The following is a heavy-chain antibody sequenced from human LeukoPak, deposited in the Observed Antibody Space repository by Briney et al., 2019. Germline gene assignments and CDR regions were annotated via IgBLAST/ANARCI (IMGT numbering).Heavy chain of an antibody. Sequence: SETLSLTCTVSGGSISSYYWSWIRQPPGKGLEWIGYIYYSGSTNYNPSLKRRGTISVDTSKNKLSLKLSSVTAADTAVYYCAREGTSTHRMDVWGQGTTVTVS. V-gene: IGHV4-59*01. CDR2: IYYSGST. CDR3: AREGTSTHRMDV. CDR1: GGSISSYY. D-gene: IGHD1-14*01. J-gene: IGHJ6*02.